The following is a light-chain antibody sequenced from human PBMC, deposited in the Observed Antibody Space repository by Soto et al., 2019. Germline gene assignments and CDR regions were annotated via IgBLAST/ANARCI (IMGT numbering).Light chain of an antibody. CDR1: QSVSSN. CDR3: QKYNSWPFT. CDR2: GAS. J-gene: IGKJ3*01. Sequence: DIVMTQSPATLSVSPGERATLSCRASQSVSSNLAWYQQKPGQAPRLLIYGASTRAPGIPARFSGSGSGREFTLTIRSMQYEDVAVYCCQKYNSWPFTFGPGTKVDI. V-gene: IGKV3-15*01.